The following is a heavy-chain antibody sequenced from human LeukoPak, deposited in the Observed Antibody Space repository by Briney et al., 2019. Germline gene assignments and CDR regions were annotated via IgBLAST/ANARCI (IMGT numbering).Heavy chain of an antibody. V-gene: IGHV4-4*07. Sequence: SETLSLTCTVSGSSISSYYWSWIRQPAGKGLEWIGRIYTSGSTNYSPSLKSRITMSVDTSKNQFSLKLSSVTAADTAVYYCARGGSSSGYYQHWGQGTLVTVSS. J-gene: IGHJ1*01. D-gene: IGHD3-22*01. CDR1: GSSISSYY. CDR3: ARGGSSSGYYQH. CDR2: IYTSGST.